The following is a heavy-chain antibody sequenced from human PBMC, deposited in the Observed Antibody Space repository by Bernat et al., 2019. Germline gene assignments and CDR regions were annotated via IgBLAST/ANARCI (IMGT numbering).Heavy chain of an antibody. CDR2: IYYSGST. CDR1: GGSISSYY. V-gene: IGHV4-59*01. CDR3: ARSRIVVAVPDY. Sequence: QVQLQESGPGLVKPSETLSLTCTVSGGSISSYYWSWIRQPPGKGLEWIGYIYYSGSTNYNPSLKSRVTISVDTSKNQFSLKLSSVTAADTAVYYCARSRIVVAVPDYWGQGTLVTVSS. J-gene: IGHJ4*02. D-gene: IGHD6-19*01.